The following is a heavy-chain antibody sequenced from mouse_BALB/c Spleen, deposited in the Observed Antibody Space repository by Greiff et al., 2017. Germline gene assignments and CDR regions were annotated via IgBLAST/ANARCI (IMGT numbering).Heavy chain of an antibody. CDR3: AGDYDGRYAMDY. D-gene: IGHD2-4*01. CDR1: GYTFTSYW. Sequence: QVQLQQPGAELVKPGASVKLSCKASGYTFTSYWMHWVKQRPGQGLEWIGEIDPSDSYTNYNQKFKGKATLTVDKSSSTAYMQLSSLTSEDSAVYYCAGDYDGRYAMDYWGQGTSVTVSS. J-gene: IGHJ4*01. V-gene: IGHV1-69*02. CDR2: IDPSDSYT.